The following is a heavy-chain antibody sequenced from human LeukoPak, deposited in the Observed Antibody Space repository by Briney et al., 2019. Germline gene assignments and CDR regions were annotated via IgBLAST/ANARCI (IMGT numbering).Heavy chain of an antibody. CDR1: GFTFSSYE. CDR2: ISSSGNTK. V-gene: IGHV3-48*03. D-gene: IGHD2-15*01. CDR3: ARDGGSARFFRY. Sequence: GGSLRLSCAASGFTFSSYEMNWVRQAPGKGLEWVSYISSSGNTKYYADSVKGRFTISRDNAKSSLYLQMNSLRAEDTAVYYCARDGGSARFFRYWGQGTLVTVSS. J-gene: IGHJ4*02.